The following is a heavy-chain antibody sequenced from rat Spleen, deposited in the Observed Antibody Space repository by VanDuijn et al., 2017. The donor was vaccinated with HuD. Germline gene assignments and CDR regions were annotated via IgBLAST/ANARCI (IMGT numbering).Heavy chain of an antibody. Sequence: EVQLVESGGGLVQPGRSLKLSCAASGFTFSDYAMAWVRQAPKKGLEWVATIIYDGSSTYYRDSVKGRFTISRDNAKSTLYLQMDSLRSEDTATYYCASLYRYNYPDYWGQGVMVTVSS. CDR2: IIYDGSST. D-gene: IGHD1-5*01. J-gene: IGHJ2*01. CDR3: ASLYRYNYPDY. V-gene: IGHV5-17*01. CDR1: GFTFSDYA.